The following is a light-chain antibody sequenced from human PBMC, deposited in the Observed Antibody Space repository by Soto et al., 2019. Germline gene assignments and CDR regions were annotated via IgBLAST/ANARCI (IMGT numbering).Light chain of an antibody. CDR1: QTVSSYF. CDR2: GTS. V-gene: IGKV3-20*01. Sequence: EIVLTQSPGTLSLSPGERATLSCRASQTVSSYFLAWYQQKPGQAPRLLIYGTSNRATGIPDRFSGSGSGTALTLTITRLQPEDFAVYYCQHYGGSPLYSFGQGTKLEI. CDR3: QHYGGSPLYS. J-gene: IGKJ2*01.